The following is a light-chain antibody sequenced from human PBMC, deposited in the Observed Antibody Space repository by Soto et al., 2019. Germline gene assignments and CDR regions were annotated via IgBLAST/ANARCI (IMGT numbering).Light chain of an antibody. Sequence: EIVMTQSPATLSVSPGERATLSCRASQSVSSNLAWYQQKPGQAPSLIIYGASTRATGIPARFSGSGSGTEFALSISRVQSEDFAVYYCQQYNKWPVTFDTETTVDIK. CDR2: GAS. CDR3: QQYNKWPVT. V-gene: IGKV3-15*01. CDR1: QSVSSN. J-gene: IGKJ3*01.